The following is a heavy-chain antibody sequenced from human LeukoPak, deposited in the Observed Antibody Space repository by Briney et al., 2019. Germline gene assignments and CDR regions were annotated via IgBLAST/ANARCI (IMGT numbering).Heavy chain of an antibody. J-gene: IGHJ4*02. D-gene: IGHD3-22*01. Sequence: GGSLRLSCSASGFIFSGSDMHWVRQASGKGLEWVGRIRSKGNTYATAYAASLKGRFTVSRDDSKNMAYLQMSSLKAEDTAVYYCAREWYYYDSSGYYYLFDYWGQGTLVTVSS. CDR1: GFIFSGSD. CDR2: IRSKGNTYAT. CDR3: AREWYYYDSSGYYYLFDY. V-gene: IGHV3-73*01.